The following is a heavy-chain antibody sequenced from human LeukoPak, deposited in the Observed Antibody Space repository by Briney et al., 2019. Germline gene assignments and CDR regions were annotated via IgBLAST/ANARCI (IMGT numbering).Heavy chain of an antibody. J-gene: IGHJ4*02. CDR1: GYTFTSYG. Sequence: GASVRVSCKASGYTFTSYGISWVRQAPGQGLEWMGWISAYNGNTNYAQKLQGRVTMTTDTSTSTAYMELRSLRSDDTAVYYCARGAGVVVITTIDYWGQGTLVTVSS. CDR2: ISAYNGNT. D-gene: IGHD3-22*01. CDR3: ARGAGVVVITTIDY. V-gene: IGHV1-18*01.